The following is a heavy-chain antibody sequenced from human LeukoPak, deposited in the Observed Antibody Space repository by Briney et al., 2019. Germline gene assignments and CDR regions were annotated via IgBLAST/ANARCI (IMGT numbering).Heavy chain of an antibody. CDR2: ISSSSSYI. CDR3: ARDSADGSFDY. CDR1: GFTFSSYS. J-gene: IGHJ4*02. V-gene: IGHV3-21*01. Sequence: GWSLRLSCAASGFTFSSYSMNWVRQAPGKGLEWVSSISSSSSYIYYADSVKGRFTISRDNAKNSLYLQMNSLRAEDTAVYYCARDSADGSFDYWGQGTLLTVSS.